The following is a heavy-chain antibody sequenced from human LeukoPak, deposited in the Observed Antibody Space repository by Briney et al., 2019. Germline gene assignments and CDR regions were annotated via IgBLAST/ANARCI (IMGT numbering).Heavy chain of an antibody. CDR3: AVGRYYDGSGFS. J-gene: IGHJ5*02. D-gene: IGHD3-22*01. V-gene: IGHV4-59*12. CDR2: IYYSGTT. Sequence: SETLSLTCTVSGGSISSYYWSWIRQPPGKGLEWIGYIYYSGTTNYNPSLKSRVTISVDTSKNQFSLKLSSVTAADTAVYYCAVGRYYDGSGFSLGQGTLVTVSS. CDR1: GGSISSYY.